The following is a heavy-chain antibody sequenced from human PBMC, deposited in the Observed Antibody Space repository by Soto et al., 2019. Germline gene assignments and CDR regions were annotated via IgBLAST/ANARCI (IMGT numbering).Heavy chain of an antibody. J-gene: IGHJ4*01. D-gene: IGHD3-3*01. V-gene: IGHV3-23*01. CDR3: EKHRQPDVFGPFDP. CDR1: GFTLSAYT. CDR2: VTQDGGS. Sequence: EVQLLESGGGLVQPGGSLRLSCAASGFTLSAYTMSWVRQAPGKGLEWVSGVTQDGGSLYADSVRGRFTISRDNSKTMLYIQMNTRRPDDPAMYYCEKHRQPDVFGPFDPWGKGTLIIVSS.